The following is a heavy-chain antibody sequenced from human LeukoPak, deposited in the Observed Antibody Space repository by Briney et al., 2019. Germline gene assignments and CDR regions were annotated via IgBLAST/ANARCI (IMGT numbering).Heavy chain of an antibody. D-gene: IGHD5-18*01. CDR2: ISSSGDTI. CDR3: AKETLGYSYGYGGD. J-gene: IGHJ4*02. CDR1: SFTFSSYS. V-gene: IGHV3-48*01. Sequence: PGGSLRLSCAASSFTFSSYSMNWVRQAPGKGLEWVSFISSSGDTIYYADSVKGRFTISRDNSKNTLYLQMNSLRAEDTAVYYCAKETLGYSYGYGGDWGQGTLVTVSS.